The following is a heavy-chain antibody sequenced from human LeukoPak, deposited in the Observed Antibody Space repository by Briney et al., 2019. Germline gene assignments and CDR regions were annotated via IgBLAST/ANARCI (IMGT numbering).Heavy chain of an antibody. Sequence: TGRSLRLSCAASGFTFSSYGMHWVRQAPGKGLEWVAVIWYDGSNKYYADSVKGRFTISRDNSKNTLYLQMNSLRAEDTAVYYCAKEIIVGATYGWGAFDIWGQGTMVTVSS. V-gene: IGHV3-33*06. CDR1: GFTFSSYG. D-gene: IGHD1-26*01. J-gene: IGHJ3*02. CDR3: AKEIIVGATYGWGAFDI. CDR2: IWYDGSNK.